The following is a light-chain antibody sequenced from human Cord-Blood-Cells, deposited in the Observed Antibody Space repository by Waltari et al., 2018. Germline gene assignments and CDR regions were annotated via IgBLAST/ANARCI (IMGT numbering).Light chain of an antibody. CDR3: SSYTSSSTYV. V-gene: IGLV2-14*01. CDR2: DVS. Sequence: QSALTQPASVSGSPGQSITISCTGTSSDVGGYNYFSWSQQHPGKAPKLMIYDVSKRPSGVSNRFSGSKSGNTASLTISGLQAEDEADYYCSSYTSSSTYVFGTGTKVTVL. J-gene: IGLJ1*01. CDR1: SSDVGGYNY.